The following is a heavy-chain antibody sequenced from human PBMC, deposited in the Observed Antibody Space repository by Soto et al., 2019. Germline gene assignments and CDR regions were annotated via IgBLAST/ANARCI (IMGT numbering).Heavy chain of an antibody. CDR2: IVVGSGDT. CDR1: GFTFTSSA. D-gene: IGHD1-26*01. CDR3: AAGKSSGTYLYYYYYGMDA. V-gene: IGHV1-58*01. J-gene: IGHJ6*02. Sequence: SVKVSCKASGFTFTSSAVQWVRQARGQRLEWIGWIVVGSGDTNYAQNFQERLTITRDMSTGTAYMELSSLRSEDTAVYFCAAGKSSGTYLYYYYYGMDAWGQGTTVTVSS.